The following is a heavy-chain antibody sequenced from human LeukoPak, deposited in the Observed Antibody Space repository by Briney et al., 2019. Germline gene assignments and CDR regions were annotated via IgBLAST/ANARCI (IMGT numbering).Heavy chain of an antibody. CDR2: IKSKTDGGTT. J-gene: IGHJ6*02. Sequence: KPGGSLRLSCAASGFTFSNAWMSWVRQAPGKGLEWVGRIKSKTDGGTTDYAAPVKGRFTISRDDSKNTLYLQMNSLKTEDTAVYHCTTAATAMVDYYYYYGMDVWGQGTTVTVSS. CDR1: GFTFSNAW. D-gene: IGHD5-18*01. CDR3: TTAATAMVDYYYYYGMDV. V-gene: IGHV3-15*01.